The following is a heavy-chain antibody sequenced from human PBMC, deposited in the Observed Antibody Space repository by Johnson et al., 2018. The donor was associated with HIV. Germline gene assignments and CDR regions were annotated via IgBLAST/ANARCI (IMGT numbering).Heavy chain of an antibody. CDR1: GFTFSSYA. CDR3: LSPADAFDI. V-gene: IGHV3-23*04. CDR2: ISGSGGST. Sequence: VQLVESGGGLVQPGGSLRLSCAASGFTFSSYAMGWVRQAPGKGLEWVSGISGSGGSTNYADSVKGRFTISRDNSKNTLYLQMNSLRAEDTGVYYCLSPADAFDIWGQGTMVTVSS. J-gene: IGHJ3*02.